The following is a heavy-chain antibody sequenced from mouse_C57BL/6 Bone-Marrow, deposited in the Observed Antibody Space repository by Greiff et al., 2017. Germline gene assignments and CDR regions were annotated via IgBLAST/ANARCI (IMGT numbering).Heavy chain of an antibody. V-gene: IGHV1-81*01. CDR3: AREVRGFAY. J-gene: IGHJ3*01. CDR2: IYPRSGNT. CDR1: GYTFTSYG. Sequence: QVQLQQSGAELARPGASVKLSCTASGYTFTSYGISWVKQRTGQGLEWIGEIYPRSGNTYYNEKFKGKATLTAAKSSSPAYMELRSLTAEDSAVYFCAREVRGFAYWGQGTLVTVSA.